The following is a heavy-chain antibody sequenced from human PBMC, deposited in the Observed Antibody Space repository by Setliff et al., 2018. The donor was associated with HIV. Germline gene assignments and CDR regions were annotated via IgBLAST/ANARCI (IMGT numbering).Heavy chain of an antibody. Sequence: PSETLSLTCIVSGGSISSYYWSWIRQPPGKGLEWIGYIYYSGSTNYNPSLKNRVTISADTSKNQFSLKLRSVTAADTAVYYCGRLSDTAMASFDSWGQGTLVTVSS. CDR3: GRLSDTAMASFDS. D-gene: IGHD5-18*01. J-gene: IGHJ4*02. V-gene: IGHV4-59*08. CDR1: GGSISSYY. CDR2: IYYSGST.